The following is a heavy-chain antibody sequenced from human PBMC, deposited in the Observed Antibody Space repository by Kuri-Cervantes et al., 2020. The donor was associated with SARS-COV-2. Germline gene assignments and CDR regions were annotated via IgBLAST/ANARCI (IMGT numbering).Heavy chain of an antibody. V-gene: IGHV3-9*01. CDR2: ISWNSGSI. J-gene: IGHJ5*02. D-gene: IGHD6-25*01. CDR1: GFTFDDYA. Sequence: GGSLRLSCAASGFTFDDYAMHWVRQAPGKGLEWVSGISWNSGSIGYADSVKGRFTISRDNAKNSLYLQMNSLRAEDTAVYYCARAHRNGQRLNWFDPWGQGTLVTVSS. CDR3: ARAHRNGQRLNWFDP.